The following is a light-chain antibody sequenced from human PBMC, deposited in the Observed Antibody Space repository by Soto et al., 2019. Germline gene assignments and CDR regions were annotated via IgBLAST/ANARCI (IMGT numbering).Light chain of an antibody. J-gene: IGKJ1*01. Sequence: DIQMTQSPSSLSASVGDRVTITCQASQEISNYLNWYQQKAGKAPKLLIYDASNLETGVPSRFSGSGSGTDFTFTISSLQPEDIATYYCQQYGNIPRTFGQGTKVEIK. CDR1: QEISNY. CDR3: QQYGNIPRT. V-gene: IGKV1-33*01. CDR2: DAS.